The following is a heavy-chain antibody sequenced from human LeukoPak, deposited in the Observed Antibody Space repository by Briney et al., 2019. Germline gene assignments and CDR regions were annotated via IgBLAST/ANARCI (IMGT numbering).Heavy chain of an antibody. CDR3: AREGPLYYYDSSGYQGLDY. CDR1: GFMFSSYG. CDR2: IWCDGSKK. Sequence: PGRSLRLSCAASGFMFSSYGMHWVRQAPGKGLEWVAVIWCDGSKKDYADSVKGRFTISRDNSKDTLYLQMNSLRVEDTAVYYCAREGPLYYYDSSGYQGLDYWGQGTLVTVSS. J-gene: IGHJ4*02. D-gene: IGHD3-22*01. V-gene: IGHV3-33*01.